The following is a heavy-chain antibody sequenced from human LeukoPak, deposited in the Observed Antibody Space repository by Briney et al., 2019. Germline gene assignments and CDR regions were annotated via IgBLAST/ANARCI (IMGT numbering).Heavy chain of an antibody. Sequence: SVKVSCKASGGTFSSYAISWVRQAPGQGLEWMGGIIPIFGTANYAQKFQGRVTITADESTSTAYMELSSLRSEDTAVYYCARDGGSGSYYNSFDPWGQGTLVTVSS. D-gene: IGHD3-10*01. V-gene: IGHV1-69*13. CDR3: ARDGGSGSYYNSFDP. CDR2: IIPIFGTA. J-gene: IGHJ5*02. CDR1: GGTFSSYA.